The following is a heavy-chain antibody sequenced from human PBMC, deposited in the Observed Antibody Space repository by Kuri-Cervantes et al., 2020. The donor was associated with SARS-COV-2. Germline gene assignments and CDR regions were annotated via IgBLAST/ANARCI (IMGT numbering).Heavy chain of an antibody. CDR3: AKDRVGVHDF. CDR2: ISNDGKNK. D-gene: IGHD2-21*01. J-gene: IGHJ4*02. CDR1: GFNFSRTD. V-gene: IGHV3-30*18. Sequence: GESLKISCAASGFNFSRTDMHWVRQAPGKGLEWVAVISNDGKNKKCIASGKGRFTISRDNSQNTLYLQMKSLTSEDTAIYYCAKDRVGVHDFWGQGTLVTVSS.